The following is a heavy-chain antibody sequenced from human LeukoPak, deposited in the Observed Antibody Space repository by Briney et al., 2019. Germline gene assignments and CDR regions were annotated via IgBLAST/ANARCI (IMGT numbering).Heavy chain of an antibody. J-gene: IGHJ6*02. Sequence: ASVKVSCKASGYTFTSYDIHWVRQATGQGLEWMGWMNPNSGNTGYAQKFQGRVTMTRNTSINTAYMELSSLRSEDTAVYYCARGPYSSGWTYYYYGMDVWGQGTTVTVSS. D-gene: IGHD6-19*01. CDR2: MNPNSGNT. V-gene: IGHV1-8*01. CDR1: GYTFTSYD. CDR3: ARGPYSSGWTYYYYGMDV.